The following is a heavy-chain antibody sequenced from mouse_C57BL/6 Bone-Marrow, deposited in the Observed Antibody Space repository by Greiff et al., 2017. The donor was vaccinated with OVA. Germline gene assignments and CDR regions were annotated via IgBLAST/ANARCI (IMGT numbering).Heavy chain of an antibody. J-gene: IGHJ2*01. D-gene: IGHD1-1*01. CDR2: IHPNSGST. CDR1: GYTFTSYW. V-gene: IGHV1-64*01. Sequence: QVQLQQPGAELVKPGASVKLSCKASGYTFTSYWMHWVKQRPGQGLEWIGMIHPNSGSTNYNEKFKSKATLTVDKSSSTAYMQLSSLTSEDSAVYYCARPLPWYGSSDFDYWGQGTTLTVSS. CDR3: ARPLPWYGSSDFDY.